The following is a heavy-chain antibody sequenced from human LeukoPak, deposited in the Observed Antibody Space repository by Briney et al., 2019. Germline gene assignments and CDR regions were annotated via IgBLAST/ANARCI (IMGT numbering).Heavy chain of an antibody. CDR2: IYIGGST. Sequence: GGSLRLSCAASGFTVSSNYMSWVRQAPGKGQEWVSVIYIGGSTYYADSVKGRFTISRDISKTTLYLQMNSLRAEDTAMYYCARLGFVVPAVIFDYWGQGTLVTVSS. V-gene: IGHV3-53*01. D-gene: IGHD2-2*02. J-gene: IGHJ4*02. CDR1: GFTVSSNY. CDR3: ARLGFVVPAVIFDY.